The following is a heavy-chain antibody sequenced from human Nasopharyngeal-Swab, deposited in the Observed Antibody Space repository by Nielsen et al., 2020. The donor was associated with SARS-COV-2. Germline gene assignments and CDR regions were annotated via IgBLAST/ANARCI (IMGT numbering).Heavy chain of an antibody. CDR3: AREGGYSGYEGAGEFDY. Sequence: GESLKISCAASGFTFSSYAMHWVRQAPGKGLEWVAVISYDGSNKYYADSVKSRFTISRDNSKNTLYLQMNSLRAEDAAVYYCAREGGYSGYEGAGEFDYWGQGTLVTVSS. D-gene: IGHD5-12*01. V-gene: IGHV3-30-3*01. J-gene: IGHJ4*02. CDR2: ISYDGSNK. CDR1: GFTFSSYA.